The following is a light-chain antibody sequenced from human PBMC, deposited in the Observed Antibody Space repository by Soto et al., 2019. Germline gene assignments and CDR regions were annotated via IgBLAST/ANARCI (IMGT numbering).Light chain of an antibody. CDR2: GAS. CDR3: QNYDTSPT. CDR1: QSVGSSY. J-gene: IGKJ1*01. V-gene: IGKV3-20*01. Sequence: EIVLTQSPGTLSLSEGERATLSCRASQSVGSSYLAWYQQKPGQAPTVLIYGASSRATGIPDRFSGSGSGTDFTLTISRLEPEDFAVYYCQNYDTSPTFGQGTKVEI.